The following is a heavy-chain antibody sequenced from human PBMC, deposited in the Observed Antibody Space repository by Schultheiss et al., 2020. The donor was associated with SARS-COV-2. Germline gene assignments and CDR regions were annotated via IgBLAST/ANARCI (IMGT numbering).Heavy chain of an antibody. CDR2: ISSSGSTI. CDR1: GFTFSSYA. Sequence: GGSLRLSCAASGFTFSSYAMSWVRQAPGKGLEWVSYISSSGSTIYYADSVKGRFTISRDNAKNSLYLQMNSLRAEDTAVYYCARDAIGYYYGMDVWGQGTTVTVSS. CDR3: ARDAIGYYYGMDV. D-gene: IGHD2/OR15-2a*01. J-gene: IGHJ6*02. V-gene: IGHV3-48*04.